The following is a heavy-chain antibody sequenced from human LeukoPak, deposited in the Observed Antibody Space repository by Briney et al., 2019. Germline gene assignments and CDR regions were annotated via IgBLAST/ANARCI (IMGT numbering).Heavy chain of an antibody. V-gene: IGHV3-43*02. D-gene: IGHD3-10*01. J-gene: IGHJ6*02. CDR2: ISGDGAST. CDR1: GFTFDDYV. CDR3: AKDKVPYYYPSGDYGMDV. Sequence: GGSLRLSCAASGFTFDDYVMHWVRQAPGKGPEWVSLISGDGASTYYADSVKGRLTISRDNSRNSLYLQMSSLRIEDTALYYCAKDKVPYYYPSGDYGMDVWGQGTPVTVSS.